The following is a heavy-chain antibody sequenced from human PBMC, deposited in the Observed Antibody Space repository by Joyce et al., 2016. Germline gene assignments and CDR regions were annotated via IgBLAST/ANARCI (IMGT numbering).Heavy chain of an antibody. V-gene: IGHV3-7*03. CDR2: RKEDGSEG. CDR1: GFAFSKFW. CDR3: TKGSDGWVEWGD. J-gene: IGHJ4*02. Sequence: EVRLVESGGGLVQPGESLRLSCAASGFAFSKFWMSWVRQAPGKGLEWLANRKEDGSEGYYEDSVRGRFTIFRDNAKNSLHLQINSLRVEDTAIYYCTKGSDGWVEWGDWGQGTLVTVSS. D-gene: IGHD3-10*01.